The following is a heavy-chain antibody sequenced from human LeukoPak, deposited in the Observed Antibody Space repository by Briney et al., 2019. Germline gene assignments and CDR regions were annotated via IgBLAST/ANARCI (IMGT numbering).Heavy chain of an antibody. CDR3: AVTRGYPYYYMDV. J-gene: IGHJ6*03. D-gene: IGHD3-16*02. Sequence: SETLSLTCTVSGGSISSYYWSWIRQPPGKGLEWIGYIYYSGSTNYNPSLKSRVTISVDTSKNQFSLKLSSVTAADTAVYYCAVTRGYPYYYMDVWGKGTTVTVSS. CDR1: GGSISSYY. CDR2: IYYSGST. V-gene: IGHV4-59*01.